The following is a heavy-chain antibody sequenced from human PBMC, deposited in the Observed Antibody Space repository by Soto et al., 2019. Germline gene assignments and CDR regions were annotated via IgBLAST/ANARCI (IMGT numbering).Heavy chain of an antibody. D-gene: IGHD3-10*01. J-gene: IGHJ4*02. CDR1: GLTVSSNY. CDR3: ARDFYYYGSGTMGGYFDY. V-gene: IGHV3-66*01. CDR2: IYSGGST. Sequence: EVQLVESGGGLVQPGGSLRLSCAASGLTVSSNYMSWVRQAPGKGLEWVSLIYSGGSTYYADSVRGRFTISRDNSKNTLYLQMNSPRAEDTAVYYCARDFYYYGSGTMGGYFDYWGQGTLVTVSS.